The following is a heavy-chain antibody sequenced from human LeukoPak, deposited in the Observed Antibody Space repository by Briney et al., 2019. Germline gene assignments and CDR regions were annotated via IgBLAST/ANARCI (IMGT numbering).Heavy chain of an antibody. Sequence: SETLSLTCTVSGGSISAYYWSWIRQPPGKGLEWIGYIYYSGSTNYNPSLRSRVTMSVDTSKNQFSLKLKSVTAADTAMYYCARTDDAFHIWGHGTTVTVSS. CDR1: GGSISAYY. J-gene: IGHJ3*02. D-gene: IGHD2-21*02. V-gene: IGHV4-59*01. CDR3: ARTDDAFHI. CDR2: IYYSGST.